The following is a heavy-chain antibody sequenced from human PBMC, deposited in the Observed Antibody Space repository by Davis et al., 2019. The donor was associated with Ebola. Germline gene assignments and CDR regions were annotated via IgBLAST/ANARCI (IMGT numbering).Heavy chain of an antibody. CDR3: ARGHVVVVAATQPYYYYYGMDV. CDR2: INHSGST. J-gene: IGHJ6*02. Sequence: PSETLSLTCAVYGGSFSGYYWSWIRQPPGKGLEWIGEINHSGSTNYNPSLKSRVTISVDTSKNQFSLKLSSVTAADTAVYYCARGHVVVVAATQPYYYYYGMDVWGQGTTVTVSS. D-gene: IGHD2-15*01. CDR1: GGSFSGYY. V-gene: IGHV4-34*01.